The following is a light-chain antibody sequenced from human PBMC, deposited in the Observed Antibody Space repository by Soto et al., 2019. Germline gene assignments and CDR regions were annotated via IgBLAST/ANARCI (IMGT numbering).Light chain of an antibody. CDR2: GAS. CDR1: QSVSSN. J-gene: IGKJ1*01. CDR3: QHYNNWPPWT. Sequence: EIVMTQSPATLSVSPGEGATLSCRASQSVSSNLAWYQQKPGQAPRLLIYGASSRATGIPGRFSGSGSGTEFTLTISSLQSEDFAVYYCQHYNNWPPWTFGQGTKVDIK. V-gene: IGKV3-15*01.